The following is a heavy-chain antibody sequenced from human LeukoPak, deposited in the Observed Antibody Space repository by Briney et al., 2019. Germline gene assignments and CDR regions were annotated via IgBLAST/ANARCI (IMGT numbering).Heavy chain of an antibody. CDR1: GFTFSSYS. CDR2: ISSSSSYI. CDR3: ARINMVRGVIVDY. J-gene: IGHJ4*02. Sequence: GGSLRLSCAASGFTFSSYSMNWVRQAPGKGLEWVSSISSSSSYIYYADSVKGRFTISRDNAKNSLYLQMNSLRAEDTAVYYCARINMVRGVIVDYWGQGTLVTVSS. V-gene: IGHV3-21*01. D-gene: IGHD3-10*01.